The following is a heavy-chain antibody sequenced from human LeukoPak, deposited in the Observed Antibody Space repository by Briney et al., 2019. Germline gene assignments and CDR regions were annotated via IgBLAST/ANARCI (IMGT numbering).Heavy chain of an antibody. J-gene: IGHJ4*02. D-gene: IGHD5-24*01. CDR1: GGSISSYY. V-gene: IGHV4-4*07. CDR3: ARDLGGRGDGYNFDY. Sequence: SETLSLTCTVSGGSISSYYWSWIRQPAGKGLEWIGRIYTSGSTNYNPSLKSRVTISVDTSKNQFSLKLSSVTAADTAVYYCARDLGGRGDGYNFDYWGQGTLVTVSS. CDR2: IYTSGST.